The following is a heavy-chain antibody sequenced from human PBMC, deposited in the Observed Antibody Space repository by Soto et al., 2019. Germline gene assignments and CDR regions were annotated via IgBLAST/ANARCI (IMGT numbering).Heavy chain of an antibody. J-gene: IGHJ4*02. CDR3: VKPPGYYYDSTNYYSV. CDR2: ISSDGST. Sequence: RLSCSASGFTFSSYDIHWVRQAPGKGLEYVSSISSDGSTYYAVSVKGRFTISRDNSRNTLYLRMSSLRAEDTAVYYCVKPPGYYYDSTNYYSVWGQGTLVTVYS. CDR1: GFTFSSYD. D-gene: IGHD3-22*01. V-gene: IGHV3-64D*06.